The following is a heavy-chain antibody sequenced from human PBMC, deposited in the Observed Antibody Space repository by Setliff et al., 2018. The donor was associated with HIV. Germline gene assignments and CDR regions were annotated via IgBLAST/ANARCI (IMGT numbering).Heavy chain of an antibody. V-gene: IGHV4-34*01. J-gene: IGHJ4*02. D-gene: IGHD1-1*01. CDR1: GGSFSGYY. CDR3: ARDLRGTQSSDY. CDR2: INHDRTT. Sequence: SETLSLTCAVYGGSFSGYYWSWIRQPPGKGLEWIGAINHDRTTNYNPSLKSRVTISVDTSKNQFSLKLRSATAADTAVYYCARDLRGTQSSDYWGQGTLVTVSS.